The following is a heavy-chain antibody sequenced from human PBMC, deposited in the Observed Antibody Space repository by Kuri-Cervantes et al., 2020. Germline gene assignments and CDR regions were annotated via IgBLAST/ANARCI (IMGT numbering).Heavy chain of an antibody. V-gene: IGHV1-2*02. Sequence: ASVKVSCKASGYTFTGYYMHWVRQAPGQGLEWMGWINPNSGGTNYAQKFQGRVTMTRDTSISTAYMELSRLRSDDTAVYYCARDREFYDILTGYYKGGYYYYYMDVWGKGTTVTVSS. CDR3: ARDREFYDILTGYYKGGYYYYYMDV. CDR2: INPNSGGT. CDR1: GYTFTGYY. J-gene: IGHJ6*03. D-gene: IGHD3-9*01.